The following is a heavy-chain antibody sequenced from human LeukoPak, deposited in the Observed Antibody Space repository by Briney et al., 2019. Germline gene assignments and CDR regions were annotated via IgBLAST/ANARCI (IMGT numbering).Heavy chain of an antibody. D-gene: IGHD3-3*01. V-gene: IGHV1-18*01. CDR1: GYTLTELS. J-gene: IGHJ4*02. CDR2: ISVNNGNT. Sequence: ASVKVSCKVSGYTLTELSMHWVRQAPGKGLEWMGWISVNNGNTHYAQKFQGRVTMTTDTSTSTAYMEVRSLRSDDTAVYYCQRITIFGVIIDFDYWGQGALVTVSS. CDR3: QRITIFGVIIDFDY.